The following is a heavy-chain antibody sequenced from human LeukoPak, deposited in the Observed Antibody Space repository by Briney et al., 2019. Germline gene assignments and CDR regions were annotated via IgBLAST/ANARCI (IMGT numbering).Heavy chain of an antibody. D-gene: IGHD6-13*01. J-gene: IGHJ4*02. V-gene: IGHV4-59*01. CDR1: GGSISSYY. Sequence: PSGTLSLTCTVSGGSISSYYWSWIRQPPGKGLEWIGYIYYSGSTNYNPSLKSRVTISVDTSKNQFSLKLSSVTAADTAVYYCARGIAAAVYWGQGTLVTVSS. CDR2: IYYSGST. CDR3: ARGIAAAVY.